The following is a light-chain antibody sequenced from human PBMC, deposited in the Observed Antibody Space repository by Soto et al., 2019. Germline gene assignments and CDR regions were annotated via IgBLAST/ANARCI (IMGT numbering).Light chain of an antibody. CDR1: QSVSSSY. V-gene: IGKV3-20*01. J-gene: IGKJ1*01. CDR2: GAS. Sequence: EIVLTQSPGTLSLSPGERATLSCRASQSVSSSYLAWYQQKPGQAPRLLIYGASNRATGIPDRFSGSGSGTDFTLTISRLEPEDFAVYYCQQYGSSFTWTFGQGTKVDIK. CDR3: QQYGSSFTWT.